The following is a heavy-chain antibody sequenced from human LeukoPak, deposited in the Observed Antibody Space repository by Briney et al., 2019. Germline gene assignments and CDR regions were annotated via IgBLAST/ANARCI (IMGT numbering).Heavy chain of an antibody. CDR3: AAARDFWSGYYGPFDP. Sequence: GASVKVSCKASGFTFTSSAMQWVRQARGQRLEWIGWIVVGSGNTNYAQKFQERVTITRDMSTSTAYMEPSSLRSEDTAVYYCAAARDFWSGYYGPFDPWGQGTLVTVSS. CDR1: GFTFTSSA. CDR2: IVVGSGNT. D-gene: IGHD3-3*01. V-gene: IGHV1-58*02. J-gene: IGHJ5*02.